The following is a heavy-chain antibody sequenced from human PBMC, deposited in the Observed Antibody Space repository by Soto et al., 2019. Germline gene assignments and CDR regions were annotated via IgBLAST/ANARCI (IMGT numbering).Heavy chain of an antibody. CDR3: ARDSEGSGPFDY. V-gene: IGHV4-31*03. Sequence: QVQLQESGPGLVKPSQTLSLTCTVSGGSISSGGYYWSWIRQHPGKGLEWIGYIYYSGSTYSNPSLKSRVTISVDTSKNQFSLKLSSVTAADTAVYYGARDSEGSGPFDYWGQGTLVTVSS. D-gene: IGHD3-10*01. CDR2: IYYSGST. J-gene: IGHJ4*02. CDR1: GGSISSGGYY.